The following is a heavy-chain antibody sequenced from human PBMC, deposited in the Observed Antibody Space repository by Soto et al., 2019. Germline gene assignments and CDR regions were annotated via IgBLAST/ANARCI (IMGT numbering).Heavy chain of an antibody. CDR2: IIPIFGTA. J-gene: IGHJ5*02. Sequence: ASVKVSCKASGGTFSSYAISWVRQAPGQGLEWMGGIIPIFGTANYAQKFQGRATITADESTSTAYMELSSLRPEDTAVYYCAKGGSAALIAPSGRDNWFDPWGQGTQVTVSS. CDR1: GGTFSSYA. CDR3: AKGGSAALIAPSGRDNWFDP. V-gene: IGHV1-69*13. D-gene: IGHD6-13*01.